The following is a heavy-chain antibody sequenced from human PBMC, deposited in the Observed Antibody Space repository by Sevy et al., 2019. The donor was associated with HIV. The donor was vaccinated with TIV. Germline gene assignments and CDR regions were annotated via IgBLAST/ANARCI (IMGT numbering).Heavy chain of an antibody. V-gene: IGHV1-2*02. CDR1: GYTFTGYH. D-gene: IGHD2-2*01. J-gene: IGHJ4*01. Sequence: ASVKVSCKASGYTFTGYHMHCLRQAPGQGLEWMGWINPDSGDTKYAQKFQGRVTMTRDTSISTAYMELRRLRSDDTAVYYCARSFCINTTCFYFLDHWGNGTLVTVSS. CDR3: ARSFCINTTCFYFLDH. CDR2: INPDSGDT.